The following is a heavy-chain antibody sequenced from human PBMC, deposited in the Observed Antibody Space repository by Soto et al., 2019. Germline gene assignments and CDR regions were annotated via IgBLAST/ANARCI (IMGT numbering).Heavy chain of an antibody. V-gene: IGHV1-3*01. CDR3: TRDLNGGNPFDY. J-gene: IGHJ4*02. CDR1: GYTLTNYA. Sequence: QVQLVQSGAEVKKPGASVRVSCKPSGYTLTNYAIHWVRQAAGQGLEWLGWIDPGSGYTTFSQTFQGRVTLSRDNSASTLYMDLTSLTSEDTAVYFCTRDLNGGNPFDYWGQGTLVTVSS. CDR2: IDPGSGYT. D-gene: IGHD2-8*01.